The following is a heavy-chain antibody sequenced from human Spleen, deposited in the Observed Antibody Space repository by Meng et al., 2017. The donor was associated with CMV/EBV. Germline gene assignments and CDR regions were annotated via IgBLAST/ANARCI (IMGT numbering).Heavy chain of an antibody. CDR1: GYTFTTYG. V-gene: IGHV1-18*01. D-gene: IGHD2-2*02. Sequence: ASVKVSCKASGYTFTTYGMSWVRQAPGQGLEWMGWISGYNGNRNYAQNLQGRVTMTTDTSTSTAYMDLRSLRSDDTAVYYCARVMKGGSCSSTSCYRRGWFDPWGQGTLVTVSS. J-gene: IGHJ5*02. CDR3: ARVMKGGSCSSTSCYRRGWFDP. CDR2: ISGYNGNR.